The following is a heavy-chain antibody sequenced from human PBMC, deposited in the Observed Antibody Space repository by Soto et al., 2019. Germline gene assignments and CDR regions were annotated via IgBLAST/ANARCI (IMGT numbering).Heavy chain of an antibody. J-gene: IGHJ4*02. Sequence: GASVKVSCKASGYTFTSYYMHWVRQAPGQGLEWMGIINPSGGSTSYAQKFQGRVTMTRDTSTSTVYMELSSLRSEDTAVYYCATAQLGRYERWLQSTPFDYWGQGTLVTVSS. D-gene: IGHD5-12*01. CDR2: INPSGGST. CDR3: ATAQLGRYERWLQSTPFDY. CDR1: GYTFTSYY. V-gene: IGHV1-46*01.